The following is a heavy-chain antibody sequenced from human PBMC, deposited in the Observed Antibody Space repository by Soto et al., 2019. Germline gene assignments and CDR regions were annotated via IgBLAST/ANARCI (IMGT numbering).Heavy chain of an antibody. Sequence: EVQLVESGGGLVQPDRSLRLSCAASGFNFDDYAMHWVRHAPGKGLEWVSGISWNSGRTAYADSVKGRFTISRDTAKNSLYLQMNSLRAEDTALYYCAKDFNRLLWFGDYYSMDVWGKGTTVTVSS. D-gene: IGHD3-10*01. CDR3: AKDFNRLLWFGDYYSMDV. CDR2: ISWNSGRT. V-gene: IGHV3-9*01. CDR1: GFNFDDYA. J-gene: IGHJ6*03.